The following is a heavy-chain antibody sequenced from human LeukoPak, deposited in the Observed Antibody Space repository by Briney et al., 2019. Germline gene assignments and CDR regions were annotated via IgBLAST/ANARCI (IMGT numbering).Heavy chain of an antibody. CDR2: IYHSGST. CDR3: ARGGLEYDILTGYYMSLVY. D-gene: IGHD3-9*01. CDR1: GYSISSGYY. V-gene: IGHV4-38-2*01. J-gene: IGHJ4*02. Sequence: SETLSLTCAVSGYSISSGYYWGWIRQPPGKGLEWIGSIYHSGSTYYNPSLKGRVTISVDTSKNQFSLKLSSVTAADTAVYYCARGGLEYDILTGYYMSLVYWGQGTLVTVSS.